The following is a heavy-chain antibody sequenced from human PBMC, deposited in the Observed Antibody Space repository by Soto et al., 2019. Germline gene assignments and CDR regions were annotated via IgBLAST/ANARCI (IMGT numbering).Heavy chain of an antibody. CDR1: GFTFSSYG. CDR3: ANLLPLDYGDINFDY. V-gene: IGHV3-30*18. Sequence: GGSLRLSCAASGFTFSSYGMHWVHQAPGKGLEWVAVISYDGSNKYYVDSVKGRFTISRDNSKNTLYLQMNSLRAEDTAVYYCANLLPLDYGDINFDYWGQGTLVTVSS. D-gene: IGHD4-17*01. J-gene: IGHJ4*02. CDR2: ISYDGSNK.